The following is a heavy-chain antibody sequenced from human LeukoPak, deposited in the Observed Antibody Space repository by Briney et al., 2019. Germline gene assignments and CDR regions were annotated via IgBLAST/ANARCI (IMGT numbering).Heavy chain of an antibody. V-gene: IGHV3-49*04. J-gene: IGHJ4*02. Sequence: PGGSLRPSCTASGFTFGDYALNWVRQAPGKGLEWVGFIRSRAYGGTPEYAASVKGRLIISRDDSRSFAYLQMNNLKTEDTAVYCCTRSGAGRDYLDSWGQGTLVTVSS. CDR3: TRSGAGRDYLDS. CDR2: IRSRAYGGTP. D-gene: IGHD3-10*01. CDR1: GFTFGDYA.